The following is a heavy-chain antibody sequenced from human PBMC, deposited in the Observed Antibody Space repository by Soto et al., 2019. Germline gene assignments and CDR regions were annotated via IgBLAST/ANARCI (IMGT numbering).Heavy chain of an antibody. CDR2: IWYDGSNK. V-gene: IGHV3-33*01. D-gene: IGHD4-17*01. J-gene: IGHJ4*02. Sequence: QVQLVESGGGVVQPGRSLRLSCAASGFTFSSYGMHWVRQAPGKGLEWVAVIWYDGSNKYYADSVKGRFTISRDNSKNMLYLQMNSLRAEDTAVYYCARWSTVTKTFDYWGQGTLVTVSS. CDR3: ARWSTVTKTFDY. CDR1: GFTFSSYG.